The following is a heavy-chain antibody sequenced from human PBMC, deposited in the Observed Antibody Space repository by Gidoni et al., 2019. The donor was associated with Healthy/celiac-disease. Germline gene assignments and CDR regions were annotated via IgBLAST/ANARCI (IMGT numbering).Heavy chain of an antibody. V-gene: IGHV4-39*01. CDR2: IYYSWST. Sequence: QLQLQESGPGLVKPSETLSLTCTVSGGSISSSSYTWGWIRQPPGKGLEWIGSIYYSWSTYYNPSLKSRVTISVYTSKNQFSRKLSSGTAADTAVYYCARHDCSGGSCYSGDRVGGYYFDYWGQGTLVTVSS. D-gene: IGHD2-15*01. CDR1: GGSISSSSYT. J-gene: IGHJ4*02. CDR3: ARHDCSGGSCYSGDRVGGYYFDY.